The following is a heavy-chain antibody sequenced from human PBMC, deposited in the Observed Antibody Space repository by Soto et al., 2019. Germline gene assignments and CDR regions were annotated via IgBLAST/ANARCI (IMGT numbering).Heavy chain of an antibody. CDR3: ARGGGYDSFDY. CDR2: ISHLERT. Sequence: QLQLQESGSGLVKTSETLSLTCTVSGASISYGGFSWRWIRQSPGKCLAWIGYISHLERTYFHTCFKSRLTMAIDRTRNQFSIKLRSVTPADMAVYYWARGGGYDSFDYWGQGVLVTVSS. V-gene: IGHV4-30-2*06. D-gene: IGHD5-12*01. J-gene: IGHJ4*02. CDR1: GASISYGGFS.